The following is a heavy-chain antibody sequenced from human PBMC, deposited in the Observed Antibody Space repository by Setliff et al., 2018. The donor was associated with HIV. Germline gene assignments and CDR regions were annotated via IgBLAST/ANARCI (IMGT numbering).Heavy chain of an antibody. V-gene: IGHV1-8*02. CDR2: INIRSGNT. D-gene: IGHD3-10*01. CDR3: ARGRSLVRGSGSPEYYYMDV. Sequence: ASVKVSCKASGYSFTTSGVSWVRQAPGQGLEWMGWINIRSGNTNYAQNFQGRVTMTRNTSISTAFMELSSLRSEDTAVYYCARGRSLVRGSGSPEYYYMDVWGKGTTVTVSS. CDR1: GYSFTTSG. J-gene: IGHJ6*03.